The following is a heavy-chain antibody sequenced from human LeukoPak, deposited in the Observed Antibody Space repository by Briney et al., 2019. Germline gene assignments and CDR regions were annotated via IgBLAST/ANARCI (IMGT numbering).Heavy chain of an antibody. CDR3: AKEINYGDQGYFDL. V-gene: IGHV3-30*18. D-gene: IGHD4-17*01. J-gene: IGHJ2*01. Sequence: GRSLTLSCEASGFTFSSFGMHWVRQAPGKGLEWVAVISYDGSNKYYADSVKGRFTISRDNSKNTLYLQMNSLRAEDTAVYYCAKEINYGDQGYFDLWGRGTLVTVSS. CDR1: GFTFSSFG. CDR2: ISYDGSNK.